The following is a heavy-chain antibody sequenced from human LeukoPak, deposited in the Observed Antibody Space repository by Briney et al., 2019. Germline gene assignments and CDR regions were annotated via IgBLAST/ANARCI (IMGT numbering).Heavy chain of an antibody. CDR1: GGSFSGYY. Sequence: SETLSLTCAVYGGSFSGYYWSWIRQPPGKGLEWIGEINHSGSTNYNPSLKSRVTISVDTSKNQFSLKLSSVTAADTAVYYCAVRRSRGYGGYDPRTYFDYWGQGTLVTVSS. CDR3: AVRRSRGYGGYDPRTYFDY. CDR2: INHSGST. V-gene: IGHV4-34*01. J-gene: IGHJ4*02. D-gene: IGHD5-12*01.